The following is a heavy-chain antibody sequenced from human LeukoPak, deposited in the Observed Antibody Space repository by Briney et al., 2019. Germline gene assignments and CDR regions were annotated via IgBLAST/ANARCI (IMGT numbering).Heavy chain of an antibody. J-gene: IGHJ6*02. CDR3: ARDLITMVRGVVHYYYYGMDV. V-gene: IGHV3-21*01. D-gene: IGHD3-10*01. CDR2: ISSSSSYI. Sequence: GGSLRLSCAASGFTFSSYSMNWVRQAPGKGLEWVSSISSSSSYIHYADSVKGRFTISRDNAKNSLYPQMNSLRAEDTAVYYCARDLITMVRGVVHYYYYGMDVWGQGTTVTVSS. CDR1: GFTFSSYS.